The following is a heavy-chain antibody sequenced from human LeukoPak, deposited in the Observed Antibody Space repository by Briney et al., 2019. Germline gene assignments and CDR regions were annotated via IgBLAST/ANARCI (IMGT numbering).Heavy chain of an antibody. CDR1: GGSISSSSYY. V-gene: IGHV4-39*01. Sequence: SETLSLTCTVSGGSISSSSYYWGWIRQPPGKGLEWIGSIYYSGSTYYNPSLKSRVTISVDTSKNQFSLKLSSVTAADTAVYYCASRNAARRSGSPFDPWGQGTLVTVSS. CDR3: ASRNAARRSGSPFDP. J-gene: IGHJ5*02. CDR2: IYYSGST. D-gene: IGHD6-19*01.